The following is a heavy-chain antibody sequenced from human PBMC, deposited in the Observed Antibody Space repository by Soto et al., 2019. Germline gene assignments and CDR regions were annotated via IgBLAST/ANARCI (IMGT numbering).Heavy chain of an antibody. J-gene: IGHJ4*02. D-gene: IGHD7-27*01. CDR1: VGSIRNVNYC. Sequence: QVQLQESGPGLVKPSETLSLTCTVSVGSIRNVNYCWSWVRQSPDKVLEWIGHIYDGGSIYNNPSLNSRVTISIDTSKNQFSLKLSSVSATDTAVYYCARGPAGDKVDYWGQGTLVTVSS. CDR2: IYDGGSI. V-gene: IGHV4-30-4*01. CDR3: ARGPAGDKVDY.